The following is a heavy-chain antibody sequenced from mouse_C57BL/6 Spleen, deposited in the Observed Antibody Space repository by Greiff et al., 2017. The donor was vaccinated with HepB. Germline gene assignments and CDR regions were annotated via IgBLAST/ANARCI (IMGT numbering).Heavy chain of an antibody. Sequence: QVHVKQPGAELVKPGASVKLSCKASGYTFTSYWMQWVKQRPGQGLEWIGEIDPSDSYTNYNQKFKGKATLTVDTSSSTAYMQLSSLTSEDSAVYYCARWGLGDYWSQGTTLTVSS. CDR1: GYTFTSYW. CDR2: IDPSDSYT. CDR3: ARWGLGDY. D-gene: IGHD2-4*01. V-gene: IGHV1-50*01. J-gene: IGHJ2*01.